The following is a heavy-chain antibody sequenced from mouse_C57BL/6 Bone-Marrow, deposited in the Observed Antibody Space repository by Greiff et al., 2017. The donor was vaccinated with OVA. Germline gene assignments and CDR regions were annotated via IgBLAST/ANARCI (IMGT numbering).Heavy chain of an antibody. J-gene: IGHJ1*03. CDR3: AGHYGSSLDWYFDV. CDR1: GYTFTSYW. D-gene: IGHD1-1*01. CDR2: IHPNSGST. Sequence: QVQLQQPGAELVKPGASVKLSCKASGYTFTSYWMHWVKQRPGQGLEWIGMIHPNSGSTNYNEKFKSKATLTVDKSSSTAYMQLSSLTSEDSAVYYCAGHYGSSLDWYFDVWGTGTTVTVSS. V-gene: IGHV1-64*01.